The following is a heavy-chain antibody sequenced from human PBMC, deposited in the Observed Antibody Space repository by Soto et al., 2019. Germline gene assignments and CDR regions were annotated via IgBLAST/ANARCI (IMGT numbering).Heavy chain of an antibody. CDR1: GFIVSTSY. CDR3: AGAAHSGSSPYMDV. J-gene: IGHJ6*03. CDR2: IYSGGTT. Sequence: ELQVVESGGGLVQPGGSLRLSCVASGFIVSTSYMSWVRQAPGKGLEWVSFIYSGGTTDYADSVKGRFTISRDNSRTTVFLQMNNLRAEDTAVYFCAGAAHSGSSPYMDVWGKGTTVIVSS. D-gene: IGHD6-6*01. V-gene: IGHV3-66*01.